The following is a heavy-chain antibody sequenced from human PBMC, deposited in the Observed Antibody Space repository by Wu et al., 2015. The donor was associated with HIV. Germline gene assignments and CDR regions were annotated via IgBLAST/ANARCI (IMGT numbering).Heavy chain of an antibody. V-gene: IGHV1-69*05. CDR2: IIPIFGTP. J-gene: IGHJ6*02. CDR1: GGSFSG. CDR3: ATGRNYYDSNVDSYYYAMDV. D-gene: IGHD3-22*01. Sequence: QVQLVQSGAEVKKPGSSVKVSCKASGGSFSGISWMRQAPGQGLEWMGGIIPIFGTPNYAQKFQGRITMTRDTSTSTAYMELRSLRSDDSAVYYCATGRNYYDSNVDSYYYAMDVWAKGPRSPSP.